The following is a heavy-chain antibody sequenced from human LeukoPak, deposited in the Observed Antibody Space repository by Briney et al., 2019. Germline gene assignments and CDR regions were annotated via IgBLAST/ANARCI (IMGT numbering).Heavy chain of an antibody. CDR3: EYYDSSGYYPERDY. V-gene: IGHV1-69*05. Sequence: APVKVSCKASGGTFSSYAISWVRQAPGQGLEWMGGIIPIFGTANYAQKFQGRVTITTDESTSTAYMELSSLRSEDTAVYYCEYYDSSGYYPERDYWGQGTLVTVSS. D-gene: IGHD3-22*01. CDR2: IIPIFGTA. J-gene: IGHJ4*02. CDR1: GGTFSSYA.